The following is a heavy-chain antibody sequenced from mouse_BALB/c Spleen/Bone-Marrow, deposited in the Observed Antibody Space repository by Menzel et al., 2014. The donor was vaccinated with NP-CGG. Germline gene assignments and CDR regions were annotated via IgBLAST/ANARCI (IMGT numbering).Heavy chain of an antibody. J-gene: IGHJ3*01. V-gene: IGHV7-1*02. Sequence: EVQLAESGGGLVQPGASLRLSCATSGFTFSDFYMEWVRQPPGKRLVWIAASRNKAKHYTTEYSAFVKGRFIVPRDTSQSIRYLQMNALRAEDTAIYYCARDVGYGNYFVYWGQGTLVTSSA. CDR1: GFTFSDFY. D-gene: IGHD2-10*02. CDR2: SRNKAKHYTT. CDR3: ARDVGYGNYFVY.